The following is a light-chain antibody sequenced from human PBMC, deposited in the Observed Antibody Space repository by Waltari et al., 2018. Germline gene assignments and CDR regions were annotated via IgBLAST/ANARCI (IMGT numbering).Light chain of an antibody. CDR1: SGYSNYK. CDR3: GADHGSGSNFVYV. J-gene: IGLJ1*01. CDR2: VGTGGIVG. V-gene: IGLV9-49*01. Sequence: QPVLTQPPSASASLGASVTLTCTLSSGYSNYKVDWYQRSPGKGPRFVMRVGTGGIVGSKGDGIPDRFSVLGSGLNRYLTIKNIQEEDESDYHCGADHGSGSNFVYVFATGTKVTVL.